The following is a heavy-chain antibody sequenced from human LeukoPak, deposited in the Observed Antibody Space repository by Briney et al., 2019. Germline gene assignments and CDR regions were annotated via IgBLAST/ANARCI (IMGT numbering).Heavy chain of an antibody. Sequence: AGGSLRLSCAASGFTFSSYAMSWVRQAPGKGLEWVSAISGSGGSTYYADSVKGRFTISRDNSKNTLYLQMNRLRAEDTAVYYCAKAVSSKDYFDYWGQGTLVTVSS. J-gene: IGHJ4*02. D-gene: IGHD6-6*01. CDR1: GFTFSSYA. V-gene: IGHV3-23*01. CDR2: ISGSGGST. CDR3: AKAVSSKDYFDY.